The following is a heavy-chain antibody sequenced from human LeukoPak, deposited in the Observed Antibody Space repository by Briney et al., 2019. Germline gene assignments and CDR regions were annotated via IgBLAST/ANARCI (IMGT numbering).Heavy chain of an antibody. V-gene: IGHV3-13*01. CDR2: IVTAVDT. D-gene: IGHD3-10*01. CDR1: GFTFSSYD. J-gene: IGHJ6*02. Sequence: GGSLRLSCAPSGFTFSSYDMHWVRQATGKGLEWVSPIVTAVDTYYPGSVKGRFTISRENAKNSLYLQMNSLRAGDTAVYYCARGGITMVRGVIRYYYYGMDVWGQGTTVTVSS. CDR3: ARGGITMVRGVIRYYYYGMDV.